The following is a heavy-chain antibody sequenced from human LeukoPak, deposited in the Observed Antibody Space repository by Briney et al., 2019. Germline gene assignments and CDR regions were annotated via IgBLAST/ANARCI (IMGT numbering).Heavy chain of an antibody. CDR1: GFTVSSNH. V-gene: IGHV3-53*01. D-gene: IGHD3-3*01. CDR3: AREKPRVTIFGVVIHYGMDV. CDR2: IYSGGST. J-gene: IGHJ6*02. Sequence: GGSLRLSCAASGFTVSSNHMSWVRQAPGKGLEWVSVIYSGGSTYYADSVKGRFTISRDNSKNTLYLQMNSLRAEDTAVYYCAREKPRVTIFGVVIHYGMDVWGQGTTVTVSS.